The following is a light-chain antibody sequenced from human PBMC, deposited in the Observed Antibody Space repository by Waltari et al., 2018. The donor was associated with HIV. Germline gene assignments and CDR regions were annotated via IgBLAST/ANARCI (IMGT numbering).Light chain of an antibody. CDR3: SSWDSSLRNWV. CDR1: SNDVGPEG. Sequence: QAGLTQPPSVSKGLRQTATLTCTGNSNDVGPEGAAWLQQHQGHPPKLLSYRNNNRPSGISERFSASRSGNTASLTITGLQPEDEADYYCSSWDSSLRNWVFGGGTKLTVL. CDR2: RNN. J-gene: IGLJ3*02. V-gene: IGLV10-54*04.